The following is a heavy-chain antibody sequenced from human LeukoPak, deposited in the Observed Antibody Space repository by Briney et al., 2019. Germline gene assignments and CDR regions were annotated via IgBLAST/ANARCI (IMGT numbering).Heavy chain of an antibody. Sequence: PGGSLRLSCAASGFTFSSYSLNWVRQAPGKGLECVSYISSSSTTIYYADSVKGRFTVSRDNAKNSLYLQMNSLRDEDTAVYYCATFRDYWGQGTLVTVSS. V-gene: IGHV3-48*02. D-gene: IGHD2/OR15-2a*01. CDR2: ISSSSTTI. CDR3: ATFRDY. J-gene: IGHJ4*02. CDR1: GFTFSSYS.